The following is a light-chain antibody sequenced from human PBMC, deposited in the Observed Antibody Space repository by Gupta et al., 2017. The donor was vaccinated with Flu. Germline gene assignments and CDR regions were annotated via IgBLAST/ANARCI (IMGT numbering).Light chain of an antibody. J-gene: IGLJ3*02. V-gene: IGLV1-44*01. Sequence: QSVLTQPPSASGTPGPRVTISCSGSTSNLGSNTVSWYQQLPGTAPNLLVYSNNQRPSGVPDRFSGSKSGTSASLPISGLQAEDEADYYCAEWDDSPNAWVFGGGTKLTVL. CDR3: AEWDDSPNAWV. CDR2: SNN. CDR1: TSNLGSNT.